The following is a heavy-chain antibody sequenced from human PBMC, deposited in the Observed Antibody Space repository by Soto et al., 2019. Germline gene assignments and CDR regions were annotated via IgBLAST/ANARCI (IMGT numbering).Heavy chain of an antibody. Sequence: QVQLVQSGAEVKKPGASVKVSCKASGYTFTSYGISWVRQAPGQGLEWMGWISAYNGNTNYAQKLQGRVTMTTDTTTSTAYMELRSLRSDDTAVYYCARDRSNNWTGYDAFDIWGQGTMVTVSS. D-gene: IGHD1-1*01. V-gene: IGHV1-18*01. CDR1: GYTFTSYG. J-gene: IGHJ3*02. CDR3: ARDRSNNWTGYDAFDI. CDR2: ISAYNGNT.